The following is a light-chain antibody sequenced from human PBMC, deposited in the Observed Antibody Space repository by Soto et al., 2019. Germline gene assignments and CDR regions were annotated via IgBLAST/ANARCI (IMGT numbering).Light chain of an antibody. CDR1: SGSVSASYY. CDR2: NTN. J-gene: IGLJ1*01. CDR3: SSYAGSSNV. Sequence: QTVVTQEPSFSVSPGGTVTLTCGLSSGSVSASYYPSWYQQTPGQAPRTLIYNTNTRSSGVPDRFSGSILGNKAALTITGAQADDDSDYYCSSYAGSSNVFGTGTKVTVL. V-gene: IGLV8-61*01.